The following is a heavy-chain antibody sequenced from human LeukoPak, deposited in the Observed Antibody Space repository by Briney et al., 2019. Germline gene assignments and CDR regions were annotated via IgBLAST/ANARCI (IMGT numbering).Heavy chain of an antibody. J-gene: IGHJ4*02. CDR2: ISYDGGSQ. CDR3: GSSGHEVEFPIDQ. V-gene: IGHV3-30*03. CDR1: GFTFSNYG. Sequence: PGGSLRRSCEGSGFTFSNYGMHWLRQAPGQGLEWVAVISYDGGSQKYGDYVKGRFTISRDNHTNKLYLQMNSLRAEDSAVYYGGSSGHEVEFPIDQWGQGTLVTVSS. D-gene: IGHD2-15*01.